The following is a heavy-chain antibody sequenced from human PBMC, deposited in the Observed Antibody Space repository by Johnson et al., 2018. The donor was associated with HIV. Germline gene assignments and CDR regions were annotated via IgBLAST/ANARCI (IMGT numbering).Heavy chain of an antibody. J-gene: IGHJ3*02. CDR3: ARGPLFYYSSGLWAFDI. CDR1: GFTFSSFT. V-gene: IGHV3-30*04. CDR2: ISDDVSST. D-gene: IGHD3-10*01. Sequence: VHLVESGGGVVRPGRSLRLSCAASGFTFSSFTMHWVRQAPGKGLEWVAVISDDVSSTFYVDSVKGRFTISRDNSNNTLYLQMSGLSAEDTALYYCARGPLFYYSSGLWAFDIWGQGTMVTVSS.